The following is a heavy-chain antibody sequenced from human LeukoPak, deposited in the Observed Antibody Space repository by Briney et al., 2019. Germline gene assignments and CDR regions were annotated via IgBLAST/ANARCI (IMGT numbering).Heavy chain of an antibody. J-gene: IGHJ4*02. Sequence: ASVKVSCKASGGTFSSYAISWVRQAPGQGLEWMGGIIPIFGTANYAQRFQGRVTITADESTSTAYMELSSLRSEDTAVYYCAGRGNEYSSSSEDYWGQGTLVTVSS. CDR3: AGRGNEYSSSSEDY. CDR1: GGTFSSYA. V-gene: IGHV1-69*13. CDR2: IIPIFGTA. D-gene: IGHD6-6*01.